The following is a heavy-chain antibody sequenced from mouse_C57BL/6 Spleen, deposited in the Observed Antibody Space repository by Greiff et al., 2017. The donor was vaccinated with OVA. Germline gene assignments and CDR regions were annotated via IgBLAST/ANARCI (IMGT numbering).Heavy chain of an antibody. CDR1: GYSITSGYY. V-gene: IGHV3-6*01. CDR2: ISYDGSN. CDR3: ARDEYGGAMDY. D-gene: IGHD1-1*01. J-gene: IGHJ4*01. Sequence: EVKLQESGPGLVKPSQSLSLTCSVTGYSITSGYYWNWIRQFPGNKLEWMGYISYDGSNNYNPSLKNRISITRDTSKNQFFLKLNSVTTEDTATYYCARDEYGGAMDYWGQGTSVTVSS.